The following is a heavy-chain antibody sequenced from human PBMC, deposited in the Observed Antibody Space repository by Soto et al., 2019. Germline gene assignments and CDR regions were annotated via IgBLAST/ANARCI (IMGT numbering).Heavy chain of an antibody. CDR3: AKERLQEVGTFFEF. CDR1: VFTFSNYA. V-gene: IGHV3-23*01. J-gene: IGHJ4*01. CDR2: ISGSGRDT. D-gene: IGHD3-16*01. Sequence: PVGSLRLSCESSVFTFSNYAMSCVRQSPGKGLEWVSGISGSGRDTYYADSVKGRLTISRDNAKNTLFLQMNSLRAEDAASYYCAKERLQEVGTFFEFWGHGIQVNVSS.